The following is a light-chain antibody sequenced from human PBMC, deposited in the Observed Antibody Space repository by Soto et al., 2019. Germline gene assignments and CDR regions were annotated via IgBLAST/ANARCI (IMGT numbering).Light chain of an antibody. Sequence: EMVLTQSPATRSLSPGERATLSCRASQSVSSYLAWYQQKPGQAPRLLIYDASNRATGIPARFSGSGSGTDFTLTISSLEPEDFAAYYCQQRSNWPSFGGGTKVEIK. CDR3: QQRSNWPS. CDR1: QSVSSY. J-gene: IGKJ4*01. V-gene: IGKV3-11*01. CDR2: DAS.